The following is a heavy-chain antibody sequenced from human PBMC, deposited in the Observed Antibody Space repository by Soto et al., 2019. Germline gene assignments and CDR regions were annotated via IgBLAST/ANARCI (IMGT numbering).Heavy chain of an antibody. Sequence: PGGSLRLSCAASAFSFSDYYMSWIRQAPGKGLEWVSYISGSGSTMYYADSVRGRFTISRDNAKNSLYLQMNSLRVEDTAVYCCARAPVYNRNYPRFYPWSQRTVLTVSA. CDR1: AFSFSDYY. D-gene: IGHD1-7*01. CDR2: ISGSGSTM. J-gene: IGHJ5*02. V-gene: IGHV3-11*01. CDR3: ARAPVYNRNYPRFYP.